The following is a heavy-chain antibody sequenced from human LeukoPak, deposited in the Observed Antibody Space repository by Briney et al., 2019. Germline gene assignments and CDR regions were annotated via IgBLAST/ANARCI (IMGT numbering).Heavy chain of an antibody. Sequence: KASETLSLTCTVSGGSISSYYWSWIRQPPGKGLEWIGYIYYSGSTNYNPSLKSRVTISVDTSKNQFSLKLSSVTAVDTAVYYCARQDYGDYGSQFDYWGQGTLVTVSS. CDR1: GGSISSYY. D-gene: IGHD4-17*01. CDR3: ARQDYGDYGSQFDY. J-gene: IGHJ4*02. CDR2: IYYSGST. V-gene: IGHV4-59*01.